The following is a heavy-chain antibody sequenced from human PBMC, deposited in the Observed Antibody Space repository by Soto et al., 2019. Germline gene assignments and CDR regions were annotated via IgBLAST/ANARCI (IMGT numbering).Heavy chain of an antibody. J-gene: IGHJ6*02. CDR2: IYSGGST. CDR1: GFTVSSNY. Sequence: EVQVAESGGGLVQPGGSLRLSCAASGFTVSSNYMSWVRQAPGKGLEWVSFIYSGGSTYYADSVKGRFTISRDKSKNTLYLQMNSLRADDTAMYYCARYRFTDGMDVWGQGTTVTVSS. V-gene: IGHV3-66*01. CDR3: ARYRFTDGMDV. D-gene: IGHD3-10*01.